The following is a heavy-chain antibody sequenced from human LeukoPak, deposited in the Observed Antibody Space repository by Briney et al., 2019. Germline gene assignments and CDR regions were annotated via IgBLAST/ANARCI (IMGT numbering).Heavy chain of an antibody. CDR3: ARVGVRGVITGAFDI. D-gene: IGHD3-10*01. Sequence: GGSLRLSCAASGFTFSSYGMHWVRQAPGKGLEWMAVISYDGSNKYYADSVKGRFTISRDNAKNSLYLQMNSLRAEDTAVYYCARVGVRGVITGAFDIWGQGTMVTVSS. CDR2: ISYDGSNK. V-gene: IGHV3-30*03. J-gene: IGHJ3*02. CDR1: GFTFSSYG.